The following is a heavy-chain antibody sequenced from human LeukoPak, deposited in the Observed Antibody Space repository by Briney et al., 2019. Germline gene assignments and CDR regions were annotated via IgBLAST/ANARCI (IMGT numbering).Heavy chain of an antibody. J-gene: IGHJ5*02. CDR1: GGSISITSYY. CDR2: IFNSGST. CDR3: ARHRVFNWNHPIWFDP. D-gene: IGHD1-14*01. V-gene: IGHV4-39*01. Sequence: SETLSLTCTVSGGSISITSYYWGWVRQPRGKGLEWIGSIFNSGSTYHNPSLKSRVTISIDTSKNQFSLKLSSVTAADTAVYYCARHRVFNWNHPIWFDPWGQGTLVTVSS.